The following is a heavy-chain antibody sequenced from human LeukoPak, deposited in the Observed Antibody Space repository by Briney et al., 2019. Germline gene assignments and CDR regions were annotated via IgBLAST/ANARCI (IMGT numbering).Heavy chain of an antibody. D-gene: IGHD3-3*01. J-gene: IGHJ4*02. V-gene: IGHV5-51*01. Sequence: GESLKISCKGSGYSFTSYWIGWVRQMPGKGLEWMGIIYPGDSDTRYSPPFQGQVTISADKSISTAYLQWSSLKASDTAIYYCAKPSDFWSGSNGILFDYWGQGPLVAVSS. CDR2: IYPGDSDT. CDR1: GYSFTSYW. CDR3: AKPSDFWSGSNGILFDY.